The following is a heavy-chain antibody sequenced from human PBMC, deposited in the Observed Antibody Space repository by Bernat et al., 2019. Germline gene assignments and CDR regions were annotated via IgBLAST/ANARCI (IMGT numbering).Heavy chain of an antibody. CDR2: IYYSGST. CDR3: ARHGGNYEYVWGNYRPFDY. Sequence: QMQVQESGPGLVKPSETLSLTCTVSGGSISSSSYYWGWIRQPPGKGLEWIGSIYYSGSTYYNPSLKSRVTISVDTSKNQFSLKLSSVTAADTAVYYCARHGGNYEYVWGNYRPFDYWGPRTLGTLLS. CDR1: GGSISSSSYY. D-gene: IGHD3-16*02. V-gene: IGHV4-39*01. J-gene: IGHJ4*02.